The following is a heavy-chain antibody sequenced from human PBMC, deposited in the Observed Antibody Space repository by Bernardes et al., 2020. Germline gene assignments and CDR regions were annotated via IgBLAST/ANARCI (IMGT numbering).Heavy chain of an antibody. CDR3: ASSRNYYDSSGYVFYYGMDV. CDR1: GGSISSYY. CDR2: IYYSGST. D-gene: IGHD3-22*01. V-gene: IGHV4-59*01. J-gene: IGHJ6*02. Sequence: SETLSLTRTVSGGSISSYYWSWIRQPPGKGLEWIGYIYYSGSTNYNPSLKSRVTISVDTSKNQFSLKLSSVTAADTAVYYCASSRNYYDSSGYVFYYGMDVWGQGTTVTVSS.